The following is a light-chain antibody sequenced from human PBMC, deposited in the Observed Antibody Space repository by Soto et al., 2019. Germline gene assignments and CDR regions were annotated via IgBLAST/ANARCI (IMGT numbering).Light chain of an antibody. Sequence: DIVMTQSPDSLAVSLGERATINCKSSQSVLYSSNKKHYLAWYQQKPGQPPKLLIYWASTRESGVPDRFSGSGSGTDFTLTISSLQAEDVAVYYCQQHYTTPRTFGQGTKVEIK. V-gene: IGKV4-1*01. CDR2: WAS. CDR1: QSVLYSSNKKHY. J-gene: IGKJ1*01. CDR3: QQHYTTPRT.